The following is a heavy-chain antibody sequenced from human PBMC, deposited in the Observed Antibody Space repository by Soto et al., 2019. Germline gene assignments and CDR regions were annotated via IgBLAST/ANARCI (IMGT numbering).Heavy chain of an antibody. D-gene: IGHD3-22*01. CDR2: INAGNGNT. V-gene: IGHV1-3*01. CDR1: GYSFTSYA. J-gene: IGHJ4*02. Sequence: ASVKVSCKASGYSFTSYAMHWVRQAPGQRLEWMGWINAGNGNTKYSQKFQGRVTITRDTSASTAYMELSSLRSEDTAVYYCESPYDSSGYYYNYWGQGTLVTVSS. CDR3: ESPYDSSGYYYNY.